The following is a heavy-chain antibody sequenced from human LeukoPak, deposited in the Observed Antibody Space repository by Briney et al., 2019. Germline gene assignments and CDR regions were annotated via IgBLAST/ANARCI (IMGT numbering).Heavy chain of an antibody. Sequence: SETLSLTCAVYGGSFSGYYWSWIRQPPGKGLEWIGEINHSGSTNYNPSLKSRVIISVDTSKNQFSLKLSSVTAADTAVYYCAREKQKRRGYSYGQLVNDAFDIWGQGTMVTVSS. CDR2: INHSGST. CDR1: GGSFSGYY. D-gene: IGHD5-18*01. J-gene: IGHJ3*02. V-gene: IGHV4-34*01. CDR3: AREKQKRRGYSYGQLVNDAFDI.